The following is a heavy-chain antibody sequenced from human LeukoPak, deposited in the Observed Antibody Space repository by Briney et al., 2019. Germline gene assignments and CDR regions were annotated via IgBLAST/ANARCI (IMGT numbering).Heavy chain of an antibody. D-gene: IGHD5-24*01. V-gene: IGHV1-18*01. Sequence: ASVKVSCKASGYIFTRYAMNWVRQAPGQGLEWMGWISVYNGNTNYAQKVQGRVTMTTDTSTSTAYMEMRSLRSDDTAVYYCARVLSSSHPDGYYYYYYMDVWGTGTTVTVSS. J-gene: IGHJ6*03. CDR1: GYIFTRYA. CDR3: ARVLSSSHPDGYYYYYYMDV. CDR2: ISVYNGNT.